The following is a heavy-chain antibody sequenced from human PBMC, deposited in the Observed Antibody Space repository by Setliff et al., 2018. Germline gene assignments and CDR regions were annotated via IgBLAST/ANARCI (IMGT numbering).Heavy chain of an antibody. J-gene: IGHJ4*02. Sequence: ASVKVSCKASGYTFATYGISWVRQAPGQGLEWMGWISPYNSNTNYAQNFQGRVTMTTDTSTSTAYMELRSLRSDDTAMYYCARDLSTTVMTRSWYYFDHWGQGTLVTV. V-gene: IGHV1-18*01. CDR2: ISPYNSNT. D-gene: IGHD4-17*01. CDR1: GYTFATYG. CDR3: ARDLSTTVMTRSWYYFDH.